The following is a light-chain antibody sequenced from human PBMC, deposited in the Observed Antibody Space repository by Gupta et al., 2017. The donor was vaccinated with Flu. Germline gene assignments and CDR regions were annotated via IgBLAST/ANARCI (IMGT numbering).Light chain of an antibody. V-gene: IGKV2-28*01. CDR2: MGS. CDR3: MQVLQTPYT. CDR1: QSLLHSNGYNY. J-gene: IGKJ2*01. Sequence: VTPGEPASISCRSTQSLLHSNGYNYLGWYLQKPGQSPQLLMYMGSNRASGVPDKFSASGSGTDFTLKISRVEAEDVGVYYCMQVLQTPYTFGQGTKLEIK.